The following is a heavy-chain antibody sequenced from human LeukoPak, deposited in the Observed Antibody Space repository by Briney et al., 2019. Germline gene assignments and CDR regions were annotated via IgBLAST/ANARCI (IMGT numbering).Heavy chain of an antibody. J-gene: IGHJ5*02. D-gene: IGHD6-13*01. CDR3: VRGVGVSRFNYFDP. CDR1: GFTFSSFG. Sequence: PGRSLTLSCAAPGFTFSSFGMHWVRQAPGKGLEWVAVIWYDASNKYYADSVKGRFTISRDNSKNTLFLQMNSLRDDDTAVYYCVRGVGVSRFNYFDPWGQGTLVIVSS. V-gene: IGHV3-33*01. CDR2: IWYDASNK.